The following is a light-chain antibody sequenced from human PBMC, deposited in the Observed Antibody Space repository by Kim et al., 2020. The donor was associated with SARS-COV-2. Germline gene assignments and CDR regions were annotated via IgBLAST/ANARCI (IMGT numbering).Light chain of an antibody. J-gene: IGKJ5*01. Sequence: ASVGDRVTITCRASQDISNYLNWDQQNPGKAPKLLIYDASSLQSGVPSRFSGSGSGTDFTLTISSLQPEDFATYYCQQNYNTPNTFGRGTQLEIK. V-gene: IGKV1-39*01. CDR2: DAS. CDR3: QQNYNTPNT. CDR1: QDISNY.